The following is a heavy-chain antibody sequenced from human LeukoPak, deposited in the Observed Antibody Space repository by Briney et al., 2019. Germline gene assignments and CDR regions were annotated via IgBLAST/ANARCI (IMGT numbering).Heavy chain of an antibody. V-gene: IGHV4-59*12. CDR1: GGSISSYY. Sequence: PSETLSLTCTVSGGSISSYYWSWIRQPPGKGLEWIGYIYYSGSTNYNPSLKSRVTISVDTSKNQFSLKLSSVTAADTAVYYCARDPSNSYYDILTGSGAFDIWGQGTMVTVSS. D-gene: IGHD3-9*01. CDR2: IYYSGST. CDR3: ARDPSNSYYDILTGSGAFDI. J-gene: IGHJ3*02.